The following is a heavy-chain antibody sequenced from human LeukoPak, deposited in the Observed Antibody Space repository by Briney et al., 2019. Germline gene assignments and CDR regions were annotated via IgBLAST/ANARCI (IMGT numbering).Heavy chain of an antibody. CDR1: GYSISSGYY. CDR3: ARLSLIAVAGTSRGYFQH. V-gene: IGHV4-38-2*02. CDR2: IYHSGIT. Sequence: SETLSLTCTVSGYSISSGYYWGWIRQPPGKGLEWIGSIYHSGITYYNPSLKSRVTISADTPKNQFSLKLSSVTAADTAVYYCARLSLIAVAGTSRGYFQHWGQGTLVTVSS. D-gene: IGHD6-19*01. J-gene: IGHJ1*01.